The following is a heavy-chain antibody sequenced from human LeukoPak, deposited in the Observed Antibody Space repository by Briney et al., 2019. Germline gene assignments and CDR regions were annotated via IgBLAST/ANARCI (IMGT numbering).Heavy chain of an antibody. CDR3: ARDQIPNARELLRRKEVTGFDY. D-gene: IGHD3-10*01. CDR1: GYTFTGYY. CDR2: INPSGGST. J-gene: IGHJ4*02. Sequence: ASVKVSCKASGYTFTGYYMHWVRQAPGQGLEWMGIINPSGGSTSYAQKFQGRVTMTRDTSTSTVYMELSSLRSEDTAVYYCARDQIPNARELLRRKEVTGFDYWGQGTLVTVSS. V-gene: IGHV1-46*01.